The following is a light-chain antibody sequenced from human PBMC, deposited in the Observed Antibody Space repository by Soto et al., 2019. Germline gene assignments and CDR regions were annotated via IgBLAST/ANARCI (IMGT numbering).Light chain of an antibody. CDR1: SSDVGSYNL. CDR3: FSYAGSSTYVV. Sequence: QSALTQPASVSGSPGQSITISCTGTSSDVGSYNLVSWYQQHPGKAPKLMIYEGSKRPSGVSNRFSGSKSGNTASLTISGLQAEDDAEYYCFSYAGSSTYVVFGVGTKLTVI. J-gene: IGLJ2*01. CDR2: EGS. V-gene: IGLV2-23*01.